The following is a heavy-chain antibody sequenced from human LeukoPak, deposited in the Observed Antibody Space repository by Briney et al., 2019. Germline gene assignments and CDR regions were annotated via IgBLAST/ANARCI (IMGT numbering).Heavy chain of an antibody. CDR3: ARLPSMVRGVIGFDY. J-gene: IGHJ4*02. Sequence: GESLKISCKGSGYSFTTYWIGWVRQMPGKGLEWMGIIFPGDSDTRYSPSFQGQVTISADKSISTAYLQWSSLKASDTAMYYCARLPSMVRGVIGFDYWGQGTLVTVSS. V-gene: IGHV5-51*01. CDR2: IFPGDSDT. CDR1: GYSFTTYW. D-gene: IGHD3-10*01.